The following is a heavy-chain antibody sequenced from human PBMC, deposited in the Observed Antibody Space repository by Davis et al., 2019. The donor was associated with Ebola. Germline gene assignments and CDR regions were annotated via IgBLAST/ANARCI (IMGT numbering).Heavy chain of an antibody. CDR3: ANDLWRMAQGIEY. Sequence: PGGSLRFSCAASGFTFSRYGMHWVRQAPGKGLEWVAVISYDGSNKYYADSVKGRFTISRDNFKNTLYLQMNSLRPEDTAVYYCANDLWRMAQGIEYWGQGTLVTVSS. J-gene: IGHJ4*02. D-gene: IGHD2/OR15-2a*01. V-gene: IGHV3-30*18. CDR1: GFTFSRYG. CDR2: ISYDGSNK.